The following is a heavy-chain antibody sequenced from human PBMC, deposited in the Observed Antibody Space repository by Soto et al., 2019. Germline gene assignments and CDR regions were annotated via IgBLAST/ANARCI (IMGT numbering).Heavy chain of an antibody. CDR1: GFSLRNEGVG. V-gene: IGHV2-5*02. CDR2: IFWDDDR. Sequence: QITLKESGPTLLKPTQTLTLTCTFSGFSLRNEGVGVGWVRQPPGKALEWVALIFWDDDRRYRSSLERRLTITKDTSKNQVVLTMTTMDPVDTATYYCAHTITYADPHYFEYWGQGILVTVSS. D-gene: IGHD2-2*01. CDR3: AHTITYADPHYFEY. J-gene: IGHJ4*02.